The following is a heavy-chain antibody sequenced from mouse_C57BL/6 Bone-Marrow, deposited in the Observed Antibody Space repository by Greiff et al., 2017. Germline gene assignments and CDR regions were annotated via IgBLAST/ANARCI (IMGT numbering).Heavy chain of an antibody. Sequence: EVQLQQSGPELVKPGASVKISCKASGYSFTDYNMNWVKQSNGQSLEWIGVINPNYGTTSYNQKFKGKATLTVDKSASTAYMQLNSLTSEDSAVYYCARSGTTTLVAPFAYWGQGTLVTVSA. J-gene: IGHJ3*01. CDR2: INPNYGTT. V-gene: IGHV1-39*01. CDR3: ARSGTTTLVAPFAY. CDR1: GYSFTDYN. D-gene: IGHD1-1*01.